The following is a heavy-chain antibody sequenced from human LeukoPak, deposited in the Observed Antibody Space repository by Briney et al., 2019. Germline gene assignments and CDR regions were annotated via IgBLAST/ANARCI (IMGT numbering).Heavy chain of an antibody. CDR1: GYSIRSGYY. J-gene: IGHJ4*02. D-gene: IGHD3-10*01. CDR3: ARDRIYGSGSDHFDY. CDR2: IYHSGSI. Sequence: TSETLSLTCTVSGYSIRSGYYWGWIRPPPGKGLEWIGSIYHSGSIYHKPSLKSRVTISVDTSKNQFSLKLSSVTAADTAVYYCARDRIYGSGSDHFDYWGQGTLVTVSS. V-gene: IGHV4-38-2*02.